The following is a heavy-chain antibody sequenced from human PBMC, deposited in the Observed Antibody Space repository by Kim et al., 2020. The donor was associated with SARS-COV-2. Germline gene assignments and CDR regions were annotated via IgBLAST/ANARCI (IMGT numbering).Heavy chain of an antibody. Sequence: GGSLRLSCAASGFTFSNAWMSWVRQAPGNGLEWVGRIKSKTDGGTTDYAAPVKGRFTISRDDSKNTLYLQMNSLKTEDTAVYYCTTDPPYYYDSSGKDLPIAKYFQHWGQGTLVTVSS. J-gene: IGHJ1*01. CDR1: GFTFSNAW. V-gene: IGHV3-15*01. D-gene: IGHD3-22*01. CDR3: TTDPPYYYDSSGKDLPIAKYFQH. CDR2: IKSKTDGGTT.